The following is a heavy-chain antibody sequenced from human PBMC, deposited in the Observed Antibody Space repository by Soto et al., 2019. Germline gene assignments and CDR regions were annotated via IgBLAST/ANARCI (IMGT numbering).Heavy chain of an antibody. CDR2: IFHSGIT. CDR1: GGSFSNDY. V-gene: IGHV4-59*01. Sequence: SETLSLTCFISGGSFSNDYWTWIRQSPGKGLEWIGYIFHSGITDYNPSVKSRVTISIDKSRNLFSLNLTSVTAADTAVYYCARDRYFYDSRGYYRTLDSCGQGPLVTVYS. CDR3: ARDRYFYDSRGYYRTLDS. D-gene: IGHD3-22*01. J-gene: IGHJ4*02.